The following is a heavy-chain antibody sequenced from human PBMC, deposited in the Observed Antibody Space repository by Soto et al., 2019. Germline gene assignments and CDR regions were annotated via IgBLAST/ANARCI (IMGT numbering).Heavy chain of an antibody. CDR2: INAGNGNT. J-gene: IGHJ4*02. Sequence: QVQLVQSGAEVKKPGASVKVSCKASGYTFTSYAMHWVRQAPGQRLEWMGWINAGNGNTKYSQKFQGRVTITRDTSASTAYMELSSLRSEDTAVYYCARVYEGDCGGDCLNYWGQGTLVTVSS. D-gene: IGHD2-21*02. CDR3: ARVYEGDCGGDCLNY. V-gene: IGHV1-3*01. CDR1: GYTFTSYA.